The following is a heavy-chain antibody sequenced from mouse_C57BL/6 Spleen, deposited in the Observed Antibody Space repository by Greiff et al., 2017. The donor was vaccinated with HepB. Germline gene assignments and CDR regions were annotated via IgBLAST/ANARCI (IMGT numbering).Heavy chain of an antibody. V-gene: IGHV7-1*01. J-gene: IGHJ4*01. D-gene: IGHD2-3*01. CDR3: ARDADGYYGRDAMDY. CDR1: GFTFSDFY. Sequence: VQVVESGGGLVQSGRSLRLSCATSGFTFSDFYMEWVRQAPGKGLEWIAASRNKANDYTTEYSASVKGRFIVSRDTSQSILYLQMNALRAEDTAIYYCARDADGYYGRDAMDYWGQGTSVTVSS. CDR2: SRNKANDYTT.